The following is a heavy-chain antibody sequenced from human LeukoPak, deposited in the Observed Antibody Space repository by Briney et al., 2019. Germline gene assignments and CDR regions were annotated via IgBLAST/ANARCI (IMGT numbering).Heavy chain of an antibody. V-gene: IGHV1-8*01. D-gene: IGHD3-22*01. J-gene: IGHJ4*02. CDR1: GYTFTSYD. CDR2: MNPNSGNT. Sequence: ASVTVSYKPSGYTFTSYDINWVRQGAGQGLEWMGWMNPNSGNTVYAQRFQGRVTITRNTSISTAYMDLSSLKSEDTAVHYCARGYHDSSGYHFDYWGQGTLVTVSS. CDR3: ARGYHDSSGYHFDY.